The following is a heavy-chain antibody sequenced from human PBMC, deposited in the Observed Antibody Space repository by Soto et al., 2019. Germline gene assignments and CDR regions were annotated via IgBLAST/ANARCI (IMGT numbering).Heavy chain of an antibody. CDR3: AGRYGGTLDY. Sequence: SETLSLTCTVSGGSISSYYWSWIRQPPGKGLEWIGYIYYSGSTNYNPSLKSRVTISVDTSKNQFSLKLSSVTAADTAVYYCAGRYGGTLDYWGQGTLVTVSS. D-gene: IGHD4-17*01. J-gene: IGHJ4*02. CDR1: GGSISSYY. V-gene: IGHV4-59*08. CDR2: IYYSGST.